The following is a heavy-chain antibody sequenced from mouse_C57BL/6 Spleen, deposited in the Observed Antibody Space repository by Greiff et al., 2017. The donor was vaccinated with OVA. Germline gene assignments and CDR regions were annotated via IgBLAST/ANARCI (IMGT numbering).Heavy chain of an antibody. J-gene: IGHJ4*01. CDR2: INYDGSST. CDR1: GFTFSDYY. V-gene: IGHV5-16*01. CDR3: AREAQATEAMDY. Sequence: EVNLVESEGGLVQPGSSMKLSCTASGFTFSDYYMAWVRQVPEKGLEWVANINYDGSSTYYLDSLKSRFIISRDNAKNILYLQMSSLKSEDTATYYCAREAQATEAMDYWGQGTSVTVSS. D-gene: IGHD3-2*02.